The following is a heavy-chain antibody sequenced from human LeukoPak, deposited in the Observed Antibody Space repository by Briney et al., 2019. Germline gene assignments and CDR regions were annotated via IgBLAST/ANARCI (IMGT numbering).Heavy chain of an antibody. V-gene: IGHV4-61*01. CDR2: IYYSGST. Sequence: SETLSLTCTVSGGSVSSGSYYWSWIRQPPGKGLEWIGYIYYSGSTNYNPSLKGRVTISVDTSKNQFSLKLSSVTAADTAVYFCARATPIAPDYWGQGTLVTVSS. D-gene: IGHD6-13*01. J-gene: IGHJ4*02. CDR1: GGSVSSGSYY. CDR3: ARATPIAPDY.